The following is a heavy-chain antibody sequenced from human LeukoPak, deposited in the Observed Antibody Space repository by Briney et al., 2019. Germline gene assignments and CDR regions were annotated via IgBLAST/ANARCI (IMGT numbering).Heavy chain of an antibody. J-gene: IGHJ6*02. CDR1: GFTFSRYG. Sequence: GGSLRLSCAASGFTFSRYGMHWVRQAPGKGLGWVAFIRYDVSNKYYADSVKGRLPISRDNSKNTLYLQMSSLRAEDTAVYYCAKDRRSSSWLDSSYYYYYGMDVWGQGTTVTVSS. CDR3: AKDRRSSSWLDSSYYYYYGMDV. D-gene: IGHD6-13*01. CDR2: IRYDVSNK. V-gene: IGHV3-30*02.